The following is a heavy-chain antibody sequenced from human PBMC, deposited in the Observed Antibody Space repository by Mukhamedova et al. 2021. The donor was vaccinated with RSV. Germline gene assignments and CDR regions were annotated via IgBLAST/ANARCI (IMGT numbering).Heavy chain of an antibody. D-gene: IGHD2-15*01. J-gene: IGHJ4*02. CDR3: ARTYCSAGSCFHIDY. CDR2: ISHSGSA. Sequence: EYMGEISHSGSANYNPSLKSRVTISVDKSKNQFSLKLSSVTAEDTAVYYCARTYCSAGSCFHIDYWGQGTLVTVSS. V-gene: IGHV4-4*02.